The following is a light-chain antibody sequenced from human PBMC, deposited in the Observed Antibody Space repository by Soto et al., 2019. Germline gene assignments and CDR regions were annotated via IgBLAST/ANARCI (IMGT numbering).Light chain of an antibody. CDR1: QSIYDK. V-gene: IGKV3-15*01. J-gene: IGKJ4*01. Sequence: EIVMTQSPATLSVSPGERVSLSCRASQSIYDKLAWYQQKPGQTPRLLIYDASTRATGISGSFGGSGSGTEFTLTISSLEPEDFGIYYCQQRSSWPLTFGGGTKVDIK. CDR3: QQRSSWPLT. CDR2: DAS.